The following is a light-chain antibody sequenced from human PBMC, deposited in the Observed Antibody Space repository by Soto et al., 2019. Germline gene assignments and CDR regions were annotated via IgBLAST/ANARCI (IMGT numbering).Light chain of an antibody. V-gene: IGKV3-15*01. Sequence: EIVRTQSPSTLSVSPGERARLSCMASQGISSLLAWYQQKPGQAPRLLIYAASTRAAGIPARFSGSGSGTDFTLTISSLQSEDFAVYYCQQYYDWPITFGQGTRLEIK. CDR2: AAS. CDR3: QQYYDWPIT. J-gene: IGKJ5*01. CDR1: QGISSL.